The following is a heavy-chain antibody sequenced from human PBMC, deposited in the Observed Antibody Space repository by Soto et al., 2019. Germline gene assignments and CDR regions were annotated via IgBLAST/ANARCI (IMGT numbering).Heavy chain of an antibody. D-gene: IGHD4-17*01. CDR3: ARPSRPTYGDYYVAY. CDR2: ISAYHGNT. J-gene: IGHJ4*02. CDR1: GYTFTSYG. V-gene: IGHV1-18*04. Sequence: QVQLVQSGAEVKKPGASVKVSCKDSGYTFTSYGISWVRQAPGQGLEWMGWISAYHGNTHYAQKLQGRVTMTTDTSTSTANRELRSLRSDYTAVYYCARPSRPTYGDYYVAYWGQGTVVIVSS.